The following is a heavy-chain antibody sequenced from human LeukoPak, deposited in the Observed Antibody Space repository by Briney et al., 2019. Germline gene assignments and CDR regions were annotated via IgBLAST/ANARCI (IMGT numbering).Heavy chain of an antibody. V-gene: IGHV3-30*03. D-gene: IGHD3-22*01. CDR2: ISYDGSNK. CDR3: ARDPWNYYDSSGIIDY. J-gene: IGHJ4*02. Sequence: GGSLRLSCAASGFTFSSYGMHWVRQAPGKGLEWVSVISYDGSNKYYADSVKGRFTISRDNSKNTLYLQMNSLRAEDTAVYYCARDPWNYYDSSGIIDYWGQGTLVTVSS. CDR1: GFTFSSYG.